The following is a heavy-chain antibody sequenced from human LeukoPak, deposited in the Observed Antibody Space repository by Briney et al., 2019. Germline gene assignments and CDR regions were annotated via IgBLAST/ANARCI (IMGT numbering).Heavy chain of an antibody. V-gene: IGHV3-48*03. CDR1: GFTFSSYD. CDR3: ANDLRLGGRGPEN. Sequence: GGSLRLSCAASGFTFSSYDMNWVRQAPGKGLEWVSYISSTSSTIYYADAVKGRFTISRDNAKNSLYLQMNSLRAEDTAVYFCANDLRLGGRGPENWGQGTLVTVSS. D-gene: IGHD3-16*01. CDR2: ISSTSSTI. J-gene: IGHJ4*02.